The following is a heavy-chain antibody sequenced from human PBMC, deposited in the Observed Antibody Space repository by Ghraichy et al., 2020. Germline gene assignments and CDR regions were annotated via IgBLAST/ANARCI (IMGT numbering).Heavy chain of an antibody. D-gene: IGHD3-16*02. CDR3: ARALLYDYIWGTYHYHYAY. V-gene: IGHV4-34*01. CDR1: GGSFSGYY. Sequence: SETLSLTCAVYGGSFSGYYWTWIRQPPGKGLEWIGEINHSGSTNYNPSLKSRITISVDTSKNQFSLKLSSVTAADTAVYYCARALLYDYIWGTYHYHYAYWGQGTLVTVSS. CDR2: INHSGST. J-gene: IGHJ4*02.